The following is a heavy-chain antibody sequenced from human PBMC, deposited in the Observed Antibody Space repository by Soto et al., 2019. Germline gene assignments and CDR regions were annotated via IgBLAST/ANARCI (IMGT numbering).Heavy chain of an antibody. D-gene: IGHD3-3*01. Sequence: QVLLAQSGAEVKKPGSSVKVSCQTSRGTFNTSPISWVRQAPGQGLEWLGDIVPVFGMVNYAQQFQARLTLTADESTPGVCMGVSRLTPEDTAVYCCATPHLRGRQYDYRSPATASLYHSGLGVWGQGTTVIVSS. J-gene: IGHJ6*02. V-gene: IGHV1-69*01. CDR1: RGTFNTSP. CDR2: IVPVFGMV. CDR3: ATPHLRGRQYDYRSPATASLYHSGLGV.